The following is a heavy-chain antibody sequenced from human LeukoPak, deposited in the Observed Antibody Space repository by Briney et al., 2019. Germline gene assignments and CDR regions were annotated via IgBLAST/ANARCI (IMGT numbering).Heavy chain of an antibody. J-gene: IGHJ5*02. CDR3: ARPPPSIVGATVTRFDP. Sequence: GASLKISCKGSGSSFTSYWIGWVRQLPGKGLEWMGIIYPGDSDTRYSPSFQGQVTISADKSISTAYLQWSSLKASDTAMYYCARPPPSIVGATVTRFDPWGQGTLVTVSS. CDR2: IYPGDSDT. D-gene: IGHD1-26*01. V-gene: IGHV5-51*01. CDR1: GSSFTSYW.